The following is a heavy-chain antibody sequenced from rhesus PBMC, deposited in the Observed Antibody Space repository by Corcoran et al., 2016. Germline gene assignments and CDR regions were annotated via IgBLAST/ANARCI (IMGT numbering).Heavy chain of an antibody. CDR3: ARDLGNKYDY. CDR2: IYGNRSGT. D-gene: IGHD4-35*01. J-gene: IGHJ4*01. Sequence: QVQLQESGPGLVKPSETLSLPCAVSGGSILHDYYLNWILTTPGKGLEWIGKIYGNRSGTYYHPSLKSRVTISKDTSKNQFFLKLSSVTAADTAVYYCARDLGNKYDYWGQGVLVTVSS. CDR1: GGSILHDYY. V-gene: IGHV4S9*01.